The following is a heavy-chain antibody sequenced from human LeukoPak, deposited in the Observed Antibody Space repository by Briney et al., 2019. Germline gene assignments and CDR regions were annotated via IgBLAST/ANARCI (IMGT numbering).Heavy chain of an antibody. Sequence: PGGSLRLSCAASGFTFSGSAMHWVRQASGKGLEWVGRIRSKANSYATAYAASVKGRFTISRDDSKNTAYLQMNSLKTEDTAVYYCTSPDYDDSSGYSGGDYWGQGTLLTVSS. CDR1: GFTFSGSA. J-gene: IGHJ4*02. D-gene: IGHD3-22*01. CDR2: IRSKANSYAT. V-gene: IGHV3-73*01. CDR3: TSPDYDDSSGYSGGDY.